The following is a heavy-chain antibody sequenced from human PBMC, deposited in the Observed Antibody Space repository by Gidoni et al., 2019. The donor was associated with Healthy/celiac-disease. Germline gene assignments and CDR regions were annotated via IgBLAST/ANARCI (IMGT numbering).Heavy chain of an antibody. CDR2: IYHSGST. Sequence: QVQLQESGPGLVKPSETLSLTCAVSGYSISSCYYWGWIRQPPGKGLEWIGSIYHSGSTYYNPSLKSRVTISVDTSKNQFSLKLSSVTAADTAVYYCARLPLGYWGQGTLVTVSS. CDR1: GYSISSCYY. J-gene: IGHJ4*02. CDR3: ARLPLGY. D-gene: IGHD3-16*01. V-gene: IGHV4-38-2*01.